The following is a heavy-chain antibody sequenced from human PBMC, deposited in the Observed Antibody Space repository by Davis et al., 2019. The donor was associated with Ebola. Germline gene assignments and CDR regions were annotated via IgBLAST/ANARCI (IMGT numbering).Heavy chain of an antibody. CDR2: KK. Sequence: KKYHTDSVKGRFTISRDNSNNTLYLQMNSLRVEDTAVYYCAKKIGEYSVHNPSPDYWGQGTLVTVSS. CDR3: AKKIGEYSVHNPSPDY. D-gene: IGHD5/OR15-5a*01. V-gene: IGHV3-30*02. J-gene: IGHJ4*02.